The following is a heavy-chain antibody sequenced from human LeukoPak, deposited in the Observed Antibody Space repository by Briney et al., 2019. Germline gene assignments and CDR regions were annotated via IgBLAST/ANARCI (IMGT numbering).Heavy chain of an antibody. J-gene: IGHJ4*02. V-gene: IGHV4-34*01. CDR2: INHSGST. CDR1: GGSFSGYY. D-gene: IGHD3-10*01. CDR3: ARRSLTMVPDY. Sequence: SETLSLTCAVYGGSFSGYYWSWIRQPPGKGVEWIGEINHSGSTNYNPSLKSRVTISVDTSKNQFSLKLSSVTAADTAVYYCARRSLTMVPDYWGQGTLVTVSS.